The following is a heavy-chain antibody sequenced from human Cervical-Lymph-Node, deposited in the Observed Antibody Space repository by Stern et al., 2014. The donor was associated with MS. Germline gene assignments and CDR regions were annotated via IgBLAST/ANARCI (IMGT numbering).Heavy chain of an antibody. D-gene: IGHD6-13*01. J-gene: IGHJ4*02. Sequence: VQLVESGGGVVQPGRSLRLSCAASGFSFSRYAMHWVRQAPGQGLEWVALIWYDGRNPYYADSVTVRVTISRDNFKNTLYLQMNSLRAEDTAVYYCASAYSSSHYYFDYWGQGTLVTVSS. CDR1: GFSFSRYA. V-gene: IGHV3-33*01. CDR3: ASAYSSSHYYFDY. CDR2: IWYDGRNP.